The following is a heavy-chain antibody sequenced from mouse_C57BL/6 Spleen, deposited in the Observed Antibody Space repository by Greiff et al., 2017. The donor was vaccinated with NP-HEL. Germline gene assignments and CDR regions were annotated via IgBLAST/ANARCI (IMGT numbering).Heavy chain of an antibody. CDR1: GFTFSDYG. CDR3: AGYYDYDRDAMDY. D-gene: IGHD2-4*01. J-gene: IGHJ4*01. Sequence: EVQLVESGGGLVKPGGSLKLSCAASGFTFSDYGMHWVRQAPEKGLEWVAYISSGSSTIYYADTVKGRFTISRDNATNTLFLQMTSLRSEDTAMFYCAGYYDYDRDAMDYWGQGTSVTVSS. CDR2: ISSGSSTI. V-gene: IGHV5-17*01.